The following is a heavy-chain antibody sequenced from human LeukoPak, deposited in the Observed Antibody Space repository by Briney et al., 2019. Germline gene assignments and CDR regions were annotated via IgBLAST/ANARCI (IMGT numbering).Heavy chain of an antibody. Sequence: GGSLRLSCAASGFTFSSYGMSWVRQAPGKGLEWVSAISGSGGSTYYADSVKGRFTISRDNSKNTLYLQMNSLKTEDTAVYYCTRVGVGYSGYDWDYWGQGTLVTVSS. CDR2: ISGSGGST. CDR3: TRVGVGYSGYDWDY. D-gene: IGHD5-12*01. V-gene: IGHV3-23*01. J-gene: IGHJ4*02. CDR1: GFTFSSYG.